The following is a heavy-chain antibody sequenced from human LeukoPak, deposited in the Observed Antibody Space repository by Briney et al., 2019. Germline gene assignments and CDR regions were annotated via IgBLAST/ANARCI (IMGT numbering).Heavy chain of an antibody. J-gene: IGHJ6*02. D-gene: IGHD2-15*01. CDR2: IWYDGSNK. Sequence: GGSLRLSCAASGFTFSSYGMHWVRQAPGKGLEWVAVIWYDGSNKYYADSVKGRFTISRDNSKNTLYLQMNSLGAEDTAVYYCARGGYCSGGSCSYYYYYGMDVWGQGTTVTVSS. CDR1: GFTFSSYG. V-gene: IGHV3-33*01. CDR3: ARGGYCSGGSCSYYYYYGMDV.